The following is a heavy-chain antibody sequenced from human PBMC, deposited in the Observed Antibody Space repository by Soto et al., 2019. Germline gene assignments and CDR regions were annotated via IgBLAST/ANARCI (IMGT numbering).Heavy chain of an antibody. J-gene: IGHJ6*02. Sequence: LILSCIASGFTFSSYYMNCVRQAPGKGLEWISYISSSGSSKYYADSVKGRFAISRDNAKHSVHLQMNSLRAEDTAIYYCASIMQQQLIYKYGTDXWGQGTTVTVS. V-gene: IGHV3-48*03. D-gene: IGHD6-13*01. CDR3: ASIMQQQLIYKYGTDX. CDR2: ISSSGSSK. CDR1: GFTFSSYY.